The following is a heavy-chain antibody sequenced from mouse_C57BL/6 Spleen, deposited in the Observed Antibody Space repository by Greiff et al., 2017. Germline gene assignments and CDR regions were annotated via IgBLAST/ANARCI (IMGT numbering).Heavy chain of an antibody. J-gene: IGHJ1*03. CDR2: ISYSGST. CDR1: GYSITSDY. CDR3: ARTPTYGSSYWYFDV. Sequence: EVKLMESGPGLAKPSQTLSLTCSVTGYSITSDYLNWIRKFPGNKLEYMGYISYSGSTYYNPSLKSRIAITRDTSTNQYYLQLNSVTTEDTATYYGARTPTYGSSYWYFDVWGTGTTVTVSS. D-gene: IGHD1-1*01. V-gene: IGHV3-8*01.